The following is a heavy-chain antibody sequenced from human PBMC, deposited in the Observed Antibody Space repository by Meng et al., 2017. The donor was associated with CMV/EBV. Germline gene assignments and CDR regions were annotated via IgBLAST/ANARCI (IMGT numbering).Heavy chain of an antibody. CDR2: ISDSGGIT. V-gene: IGHV3-21*06. J-gene: IGHJ3*02. D-gene: IGHD3-3*01. Sequence: GESLKISCAASEFTFSSYAMNWVRQAPGKGLEWVSIISDSGGITYYADSVEGRFTISRDNAKNSVYLQMNTLRAEDTAVYYCARDVFRGEAFDIWGQGTMVTVSS. CDR3: ARDVFRGEAFDI. CDR1: EFTFSSYA.